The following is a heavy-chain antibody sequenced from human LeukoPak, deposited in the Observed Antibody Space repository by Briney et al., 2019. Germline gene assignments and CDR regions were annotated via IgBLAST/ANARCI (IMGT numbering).Heavy chain of an antibody. CDR1: EFTFSSYA. D-gene: IGHD6-13*01. CDR3: AKSFGYSRSWFDY. CDR2: ISGNGGGT. Sequence: EPGGSLRLSCAASEFTFSSYAMSWARQAPGKGLEWVSGISGNGGGTYYADSVKGRFTISRDNSKNTLYLQMNSLRAEDTAVYYCAKSFGYSRSWFDYWGQGTPVTVSS. J-gene: IGHJ4*02. V-gene: IGHV3-23*01.